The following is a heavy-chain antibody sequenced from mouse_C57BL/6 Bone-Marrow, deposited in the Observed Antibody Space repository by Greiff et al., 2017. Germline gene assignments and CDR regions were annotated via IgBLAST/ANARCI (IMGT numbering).Heavy chain of an antibody. D-gene: IGHD3-2*02. CDR2: IWRGGST. V-gene: IGHV2-5*01. J-gene: IGHJ2*01. Sequence: QVQLQQSGPGLVQPSQSLSITCTVSGFSLTSYGVHWVRQSPGKGLEWLGVIWRGGSTDSNAAFMSRLSITKDNSKSQVFFKMNSLKADDTAIYYCARSEEAQVYDFDYWGQGTTLTVSS. CDR3: ARSEEAQVYDFDY. CDR1: GFSLTSYG.